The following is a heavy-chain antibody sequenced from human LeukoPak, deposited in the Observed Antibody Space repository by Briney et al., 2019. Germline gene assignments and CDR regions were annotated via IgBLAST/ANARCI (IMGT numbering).Heavy chain of an antibody. Sequence: GASVKVSCKASGYTFTGYYMHWVRQAPGQGLEWMGWINPNSGGTNYAQKFQGRVTMTRDTSISTAYMELSRLRSDDTAVYYCARGGTCAGYCSGGSCSEFDYWGQGTLVTVSS. CDR3: ARGGTCAGYCSGGSCSEFDY. CDR1: GYTFTGYY. J-gene: IGHJ4*02. CDR2: INPNSGGT. V-gene: IGHV1-2*02. D-gene: IGHD2-15*01.